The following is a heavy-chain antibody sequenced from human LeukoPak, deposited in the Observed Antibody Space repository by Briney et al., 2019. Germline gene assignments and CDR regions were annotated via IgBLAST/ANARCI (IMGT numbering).Heavy chain of an antibody. D-gene: IGHD3-16*01. J-gene: IGHJ5*02. CDR3: ARGVITFGVTIWFDP. Sequence: SETLSLTCTVSGGSISSYYWSWIRQPPGKGLEWIGYIYYSGSTNYNPSLKSRVTISVDTSKNQSSLKLSSVTAADTAVYYCARGVITFGVTIWFDPWGQGTLVTVSS. V-gene: IGHV4-59*01. CDR1: GGSISSYY. CDR2: IYYSGST.